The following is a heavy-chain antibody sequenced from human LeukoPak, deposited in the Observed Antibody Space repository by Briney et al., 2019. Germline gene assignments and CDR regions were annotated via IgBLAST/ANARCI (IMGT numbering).Heavy chain of an antibody. CDR1: GYTFTGYF. J-gene: IGHJ4*02. Sequence: AASVKVSCKASGYTFTGYFMHWVRQAPGQGLEWMGWINPNSGGPNYAQKFQGRVTMTRDTSISTAYMDLSGLRSDDTAVHYCARSRGYCTNGVCYREFDYWGQGTLVTVSS. CDR3: ARSRGYCTNGVCYREFDY. CDR2: INPNSGGP. D-gene: IGHD2-8*01. V-gene: IGHV1-2*02.